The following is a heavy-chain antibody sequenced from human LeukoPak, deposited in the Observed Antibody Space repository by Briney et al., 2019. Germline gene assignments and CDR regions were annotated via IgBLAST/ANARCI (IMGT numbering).Heavy chain of an antibody. CDR3: ARERAVSGWFDP. CDR2: ISSRSDYI. J-gene: IGHJ5*02. Sequence: GGSLRLSCAASGFSLSTYSMNWVRQAPGKGLEWVSSISSRSDYIYYADSVKGRFTISRDNAKNSLYLQMNSLRAEDTAVYYCARERAVSGWFDPWGQGTLVTVSS. CDR1: GFSLSTYS. D-gene: IGHD6-19*01. V-gene: IGHV3-21*01.